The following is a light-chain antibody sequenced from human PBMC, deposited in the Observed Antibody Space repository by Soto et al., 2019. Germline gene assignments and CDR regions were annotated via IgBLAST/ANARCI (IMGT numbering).Light chain of an antibody. CDR1: QSVSSY. J-gene: IGKJ1*01. CDR2: DAS. V-gene: IGKV3-11*01. CDR3: QHYGSSWT. Sequence: EIVLTQSTATLSLSPGERATLSFRASQSVSSYLAWYQQKFGQAPRLLIYDASNRATGIPARFSGSGSGTDFTLTISRLEPEDFAVYYCQHYGSSWTFGQGTKVDIK.